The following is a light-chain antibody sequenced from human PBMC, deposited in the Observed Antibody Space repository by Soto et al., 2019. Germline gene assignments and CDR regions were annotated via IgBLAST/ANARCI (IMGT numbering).Light chain of an antibody. CDR2: DAD. J-gene: IGLJ1*01. V-gene: IGLV1-51*01. Sequence: QSVLTQPPSVSAAPGQKVTISCSGTSFNIGRNYVSWYQHLPGTAPTLLIYDADKRPSGIPERFFGSTSGASATLDITGLQTGDEADYYCGAWDSSLKTYGFGTGTKV. CDR1: SFNIGRNY. CDR3: GAWDSSLKTYG.